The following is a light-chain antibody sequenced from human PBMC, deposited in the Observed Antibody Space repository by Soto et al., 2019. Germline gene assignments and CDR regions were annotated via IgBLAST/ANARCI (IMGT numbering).Light chain of an antibody. J-gene: IGLJ2*01. CDR1: SSDVGGYDS. V-gene: IGLV2-14*03. Sequence: QSALTQPASVSGSPGQSITISCTETSSDVGGYDSVSWYQHSPGRAPKLMISDVSNRPSGVSNRFSGSKSGNTASLTISGLQAEDEADYYCSSYTGSSPHVVFGGGTKLTVL. CDR2: DVS. CDR3: SSYTGSSPHVV.